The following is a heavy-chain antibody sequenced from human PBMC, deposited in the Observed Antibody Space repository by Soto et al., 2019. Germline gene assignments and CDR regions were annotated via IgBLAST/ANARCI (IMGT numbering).Heavy chain of an antibody. D-gene: IGHD6-13*01. J-gene: IGHJ4*02. V-gene: IGHV4-59*01. CDR2: VHYSGAT. Sequence: SETLSLTCTVSGDSIRSSYWSWVRQPPGKGLEWIGYVHYSGATNSNPSLKSRVTISADTSKNQFSLKVVSVTPSDTAVYFCARDLSGGSSWYEFDSWGPGTLVTV. CDR1: GDSIRSSY. CDR3: ARDLSGGSSWYEFDS.